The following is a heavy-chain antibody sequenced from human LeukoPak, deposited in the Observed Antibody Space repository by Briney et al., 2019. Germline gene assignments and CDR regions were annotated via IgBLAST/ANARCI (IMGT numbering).Heavy chain of an antibody. CDR2: ISYDGSNK. CDR3: AREGFERTVTAPFFDY. J-gene: IGHJ4*02. Sequence: GGSLRLSCAASGFTFSSYAMHWVRQAPGKGLEWVAVISYDGSNKYYADSVKGRFTISRDNSNNTLYLQMNSLRAEDTAVYYCAREGFERTVTAPFFDYWGQGTLVTVSS. CDR1: GFTFSSYA. V-gene: IGHV3-30-3*01. D-gene: IGHD4-17*01.